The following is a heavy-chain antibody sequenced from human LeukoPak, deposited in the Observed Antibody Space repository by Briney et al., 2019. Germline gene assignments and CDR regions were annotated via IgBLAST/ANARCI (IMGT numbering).Heavy chain of an antibody. CDR1: GFTFDDYA. CDR2: ISWNSGSI. D-gene: IGHD3-9*01. V-gene: IGHV3-9*01. Sequence: PGRSLRLSCAASGFTFDDYAMHWVRQAPGKGLEWVSGISWNSGSIGYADSVKGRFTISRDNAKNSLYLQMNSLIAEDTALYYCAKDPDYAILTGYYFDYWGQGTLVTVSS. J-gene: IGHJ4*02. CDR3: AKDPDYAILTGYYFDY.